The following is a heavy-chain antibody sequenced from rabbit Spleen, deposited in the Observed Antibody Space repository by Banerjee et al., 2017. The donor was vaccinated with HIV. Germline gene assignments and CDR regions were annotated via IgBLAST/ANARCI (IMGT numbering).Heavy chain of an antibody. J-gene: IGHJ4*01. CDR1: GFSFSSSDY. CDR3: ARDLVGVIGWNFYL. V-gene: IGHV1S40*01. D-gene: IGHD2-1*01. CDR2: IVAGFNGMT. Sequence: QSLEESGGDLVKPEGSLTLTCTASGFSFSSSDYMCWVRQAPGKGLEWISCIVAGFNGMTYNASWAKGRFTISKTSSTTVTLQMTSLTAADTATYFCARDLVGVIGWNFYLWGPGTLVTVS.